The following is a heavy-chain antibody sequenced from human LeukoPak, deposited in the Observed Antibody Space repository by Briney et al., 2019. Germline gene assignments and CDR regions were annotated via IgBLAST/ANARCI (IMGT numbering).Heavy chain of an antibody. CDR3: ARGVVTADRFDY. CDR2: LFDSGSI. J-gene: IGHJ4*02. V-gene: IGHV4-59*01. Sequence: SETVSLTCTVSGGSFSGYYWTWIRQPPGKGPEWIGYLFDSGSINYNPSLKSRVTISVDTSKNQVSLRLSSVTAADTAVYYCARGVVTADRFDYWGRGTLVTVSS. D-gene: IGHD2-21*02. CDR1: GGSFSGYY.